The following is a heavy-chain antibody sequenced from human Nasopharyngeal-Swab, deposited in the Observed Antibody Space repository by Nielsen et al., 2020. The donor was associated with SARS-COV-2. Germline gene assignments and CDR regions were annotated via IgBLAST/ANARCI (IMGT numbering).Heavy chain of an antibody. J-gene: IGHJ4*02. CDR2: IYHSGST. V-gene: IGHV4-59*01. CDR3: AREYFRGTSCYAARHFDY. D-gene: IGHD2-2*01. CDR1: AGSLSSYY. Sequence: AESLSLTCTLSAGSLSSYYCSWIRQPPAKGLEWIGYIYHSGSTNYNPSLKSRVTISVDTSKNQFTLTLRSVTAADTAVYYCAREYFRGTSCYAARHFDYWGQGTLVTVSS.